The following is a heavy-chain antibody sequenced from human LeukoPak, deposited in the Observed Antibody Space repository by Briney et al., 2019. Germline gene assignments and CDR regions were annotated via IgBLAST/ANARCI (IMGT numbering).Heavy chain of an antibody. CDR1: GGSISSYY. Sequence: SETLSLTCTVSGGSISSYYWSWIRQPAGKGREWIGRIYTSGRTNYNPSLTSRVTMSVDTSKNQFSLKLSSVTAADTAVYYCARDLYGDYEEQWLDPWGQGTLVTVSS. V-gene: IGHV4-4*07. CDR2: IYTSGRT. D-gene: IGHD4-17*01. CDR3: ARDLYGDYEEQWLDP. J-gene: IGHJ5*02.